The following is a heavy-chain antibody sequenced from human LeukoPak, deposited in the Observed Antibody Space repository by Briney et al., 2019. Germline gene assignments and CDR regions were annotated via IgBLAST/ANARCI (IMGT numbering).Heavy chain of an antibody. CDR1: GFTVSSNY. V-gene: IGHV3-66*04. Sequence: GSLRLSCAASGFTVSSNYMSWVRQAPGKGLEWVSVIYSGGSTYYADSVKGRFTISRDNSKNTLYLQMNSLRAEDTAVYYCARHHYDFWSGYLDYWGQGTLVTVSS. CDR2: IYSGGST. CDR3: ARHHYDFWSGYLDY. J-gene: IGHJ4*02. D-gene: IGHD3-3*01.